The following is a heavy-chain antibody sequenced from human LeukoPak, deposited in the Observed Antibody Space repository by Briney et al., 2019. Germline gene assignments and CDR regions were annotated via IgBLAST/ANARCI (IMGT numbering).Heavy chain of an antibody. Sequence: GGSLRLSCVASGFTFSNYAMSWVRQAPGKGLEWVSVMSGSGDITYYADSVKGRFTISRDNSKNTLYLQMNSLRAEDTAVYYCAKDSIVAAVQDYFDSWGQGTLVTVSS. CDR3: AKDSIVAAVQDYFDS. D-gene: IGHD1-26*01. J-gene: IGHJ4*02. CDR2: MSGSGDIT. CDR1: GFTFSNYA. V-gene: IGHV3-23*01.